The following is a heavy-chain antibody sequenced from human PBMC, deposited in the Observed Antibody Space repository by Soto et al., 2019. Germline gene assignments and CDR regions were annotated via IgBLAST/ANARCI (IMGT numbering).Heavy chain of an antibody. Sequence: PSETLSLTCAVYGGSFSGYYWSWIRQPPGKGLEWIGEINHSGSTNYNPSLKSRVTISVDTSKNQFSLKLSSVTAADTAVYYCARDLGSGWGRPFDSWGQGTLVTVSS. CDR2: INHSGST. D-gene: IGHD6-19*01. V-gene: IGHV4-34*01. J-gene: IGHJ4*02. CDR1: GGSFSGYY. CDR3: ARDLGSGWGRPFDS.